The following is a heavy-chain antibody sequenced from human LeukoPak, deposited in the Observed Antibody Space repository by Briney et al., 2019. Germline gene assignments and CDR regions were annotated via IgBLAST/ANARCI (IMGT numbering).Heavy chain of an antibody. J-gene: IGHJ6*03. Sequence: PSETLSLTCTVSGDSISSSNCYWGWIRQPPGKGLEWIGSIYFSGGTYYNASLKSRVTISVDTSKNQFSLKLSSVTAADTAVYYCARRPRRGILYYYFYMDVWGKGTTVTVSS. CDR1: GDSISSSNCY. V-gene: IGHV4-39*01. CDR3: ARRPRRGILYYYFYMDV. CDR2: IYFSGGT. D-gene: IGHD3-9*01.